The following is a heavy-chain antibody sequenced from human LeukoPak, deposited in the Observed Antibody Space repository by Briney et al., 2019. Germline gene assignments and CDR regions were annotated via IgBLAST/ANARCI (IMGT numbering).Heavy chain of an antibody. CDR3: AKSNFGELTLGGY. D-gene: IGHD3-10*01. CDR2: ISYDGSNK. Sequence: GRSLRLSCAASGFTFSSYGMHWVRQAPGKGLEWVAVISYDGSNKYYADSVKGRFTISRDISKNTLYLQMNSLRAEDTAVYYYAKSNFGELTLGGYWGQGTLVTVSS. CDR1: GFTFSSYG. V-gene: IGHV3-30*18. J-gene: IGHJ4*02.